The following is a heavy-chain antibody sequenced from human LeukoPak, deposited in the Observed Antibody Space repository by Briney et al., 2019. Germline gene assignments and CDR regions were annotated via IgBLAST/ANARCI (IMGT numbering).Heavy chain of an antibody. D-gene: IGHD2-21*01. Sequence: PGGSLRLSCAASGFTFSSYGMSWVRQAPGKGLEWVSAISGSGGSTYYADSVKGRFTISRDNSKNTLYLQMNSLRAEDTAVYYWAKDPNGDSQHFDYWGQGTLVTVSS. CDR2: ISGSGGST. J-gene: IGHJ4*02. CDR3: AKDPNGDSQHFDY. CDR1: GFTFSSYG. V-gene: IGHV3-23*01.